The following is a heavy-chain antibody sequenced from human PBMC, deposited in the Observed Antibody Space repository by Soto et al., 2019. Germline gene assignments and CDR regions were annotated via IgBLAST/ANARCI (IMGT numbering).Heavy chain of an antibody. V-gene: IGHV1-2*02. CDR3: ASTPHPPARGAYGDYALDY. CDR1: GYTFTGYY. J-gene: IGHJ4*02. Sequence: QVQLVQSGAEVKKPGASVKVSCKASGYTFTGYYMHWVRQAPGQGLEWMGWINPNSGGTNYAQKFQGRVPMTRDTSISTAYMELSRLRSDDTAVYSCASTPHPPARGAYGDYALDYWGQGTLVTVSS. CDR2: INPNSGGT. D-gene: IGHD4-17*01.